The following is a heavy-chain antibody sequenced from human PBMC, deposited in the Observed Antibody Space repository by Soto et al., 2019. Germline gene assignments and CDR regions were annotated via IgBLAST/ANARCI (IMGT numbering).Heavy chain of an antibody. CDR2: IYHSGST. D-gene: IGHD2-15*01. Sequence: QLQLQESGSGLVKPSQTLSLTCAVSGGSISSGGYSWSWIRQPPGKGLEWIGYIYHSGSTYYNPSLQRRVTISVDRSKNQFSLKLSSVTAADTAVYCCARLLSPPGSFDYWGQGTLVTVSS. CDR1: GGSISSGGYS. V-gene: IGHV4-30-2*01. CDR3: ARLLSPPGSFDY. J-gene: IGHJ4*02.